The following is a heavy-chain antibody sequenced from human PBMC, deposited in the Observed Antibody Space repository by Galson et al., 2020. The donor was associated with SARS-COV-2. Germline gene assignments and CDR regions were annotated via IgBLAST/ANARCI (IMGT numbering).Heavy chain of an antibody. CDR2: LITNFGTA. J-gene: IGHJ4*02. V-gene: IGHV1-69*01. Sequence: VLQSPRERPYGVGGLITNFGTANYAQKFQGRVTITADESTSTAYMELSSLRSEDTAVYYCARDPQLGYCSGGSCPGLDYWGQGSLVTGSA. D-gene: IGHD2-15*01. CDR3: ARDPQLGYCSGGSCPGLDY.